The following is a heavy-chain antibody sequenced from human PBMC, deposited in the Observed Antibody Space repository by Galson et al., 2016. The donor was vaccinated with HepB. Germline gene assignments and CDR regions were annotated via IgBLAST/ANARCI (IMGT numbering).Heavy chain of an antibody. CDR2: IDWDDNK. J-gene: IGHJ3*02. V-gene: IGHV2-70*01. Sequence: PALVKPTQTLTLTCTFSGFSLTTRGVGVTWIRQPPGKAPEWLALIDWDDNKYYSTSLKTRLTISKDSSKNQVVLTLTNVDPLDTATYYCGRYEQWLAQAFDIWGQGTMVTVSS. D-gene: IGHD6-19*01. CDR1: GFSLTTRGVG. CDR3: GRYEQWLAQAFDI.